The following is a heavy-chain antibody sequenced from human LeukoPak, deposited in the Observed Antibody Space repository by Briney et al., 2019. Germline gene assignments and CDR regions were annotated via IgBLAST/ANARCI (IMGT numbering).Heavy chain of an antibody. CDR1: GYTFTGYY. CDR2: INPNSGGT. V-gene: IGHV1-2*02. D-gene: IGHD2-2*01. CDR3: ARDSDCSSTSCPNWFDP. Sequence: ASVKVSCKASGYTFTGYYMHWVRQAPGQGLEWMGWINPNSGGTNYAQKFQGRATMTRDTSISTAYMELSRLRSDDTAVYYCARDSDCSSTSCPNWFDPWGQGTLVTVSS. J-gene: IGHJ5*02.